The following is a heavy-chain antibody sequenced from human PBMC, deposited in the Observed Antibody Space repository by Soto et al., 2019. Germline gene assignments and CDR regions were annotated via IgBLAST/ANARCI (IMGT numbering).Heavy chain of an antibody. CDR3: AVLGALFDS. J-gene: IGHJ4*02. Sequence: ALVKVSCKASGYTFTKYYMYWVRQATGQGLEWVGTINPGGGATTYAQNFQGRVTMTRDTSTSTVYMELSSLKSEDTAVYYCAVLGALFDSWGQGTLVTVSS. V-gene: IGHV1-46*01. CDR2: INPGGGAT. D-gene: IGHD1-26*01. CDR1: GYTFTKYY.